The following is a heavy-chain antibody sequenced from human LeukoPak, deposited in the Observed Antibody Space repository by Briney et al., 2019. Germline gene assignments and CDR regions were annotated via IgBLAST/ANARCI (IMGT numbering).Heavy chain of an antibody. Sequence: PGGSLRLSCAASGFTFSTYGMDWVRQAPGQGLEWVAFIPKDGSYEYYADSAKGRFTISRDNSKNTLYLEMNNLRTEDTAVYYCAKDQGTTGSYDYWGQGTLVAASS. J-gene: IGHJ4*02. CDR1: GFTFSTYG. V-gene: IGHV3-30*02. CDR3: AKDQGTTGSYDY. D-gene: IGHD3-9*01. CDR2: IPKDGSYE.